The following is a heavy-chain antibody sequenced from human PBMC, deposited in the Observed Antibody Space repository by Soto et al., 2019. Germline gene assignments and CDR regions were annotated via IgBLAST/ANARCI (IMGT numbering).Heavy chain of an antibody. CDR3: ARLDSGFGATMDV. V-gene: IGHV4-39*01. CDR2: IDYSVTT. J-gene: IGHJ6*02. Sequence: SETLSLTCTVSGGSVSSGTYYWGWIRQPPGKGLEWIGSIDYSVTTYYKPSLKSQGNITVDTSKNHFSLKLTSLTAADTAVYYCARLDSGFGATMDVWGQGTTVT. CDR1: GGSVSSGTYY. D-gene: IGHD3-10*01.